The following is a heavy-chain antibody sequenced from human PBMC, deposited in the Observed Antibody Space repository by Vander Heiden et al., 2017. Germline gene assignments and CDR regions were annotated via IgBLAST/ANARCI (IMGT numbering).Heavy chain of an antibody. J-gene: IGHJ4*02. CDR3: ARDRVGLWFGELLYYFDY. Sequence: QVQLVESGGGVVQPGRSLRLSCAASGFTFSSYAMHWVRQAPGKGLEWVAVISYDGSNKYYADSVKGRFTISRDNSKNTLYLQMNSLRAEDTAVYYCARDRVGLWFGELLYYFDYWGQGTLVTVSS. CDR1: GFTFSSYA. V-gene: IGHV3-30-3*01. CDR2: ISYDGSNK. D-gene: IGHD3-10*01.